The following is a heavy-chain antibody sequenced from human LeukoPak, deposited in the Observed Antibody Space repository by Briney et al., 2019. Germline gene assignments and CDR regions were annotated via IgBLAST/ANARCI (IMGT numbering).Heavy chain of an antibody. CDR2: INHSGST. CDR1: GGSFSGYY. J-gene: IGHJ4*02. CDR3: ATVVAATYHFDY. Sequence: SETLSLTCAVYGGSFSGYYWRWIRQPPGKGLEWIGEINHSGSTNYNPSLKSRVTISVDTSKNQFSLKLSSVTAADTAVYYCATVVAATYHFDYWGQGTLVTVSS. D-gene: IGHD2-15*01. V-gene: IGHV4-34*01.